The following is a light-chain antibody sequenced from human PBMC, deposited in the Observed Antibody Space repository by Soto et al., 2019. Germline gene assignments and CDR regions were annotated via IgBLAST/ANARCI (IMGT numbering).Light chain of an antibody. CDR3: SSYTSSSTLCV. J-gene: IGLJ7*01. V-gene: IGLV2-14*02. Sequence: QSALTQPASVSGSPGQSITISCTGTSSDVGSYNLVSWYQQHPGKAPKLMIYEGSKRPSGVSNRFSGSKSGNTASLTISGLQAEDEADYYCSSYTSSSTLCVFGTGTQLTVL. CDR1: SSDVGSYNL. CDR2: EGS.